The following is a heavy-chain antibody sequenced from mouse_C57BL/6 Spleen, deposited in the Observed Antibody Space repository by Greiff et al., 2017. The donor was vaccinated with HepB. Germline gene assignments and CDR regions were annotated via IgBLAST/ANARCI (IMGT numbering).Heavy chain of an antibody. CDR3: ARHRFAY. J-gene: IGHJ3*01. Sequence: VQLQQSGAELVRPGASVKLSCKASGYTFTDYYINWVKQRPGQGLEWIARIYPGSGNTYYNEKFKGKATLTAEKSSSTAYMQLSSLTSEDSAVYFCARHRFAYWGQGTLVTVSA. CDR1: GYTFTDYY. V-gene: IGHV1-76*01. CDR2: IYPGSGNT.